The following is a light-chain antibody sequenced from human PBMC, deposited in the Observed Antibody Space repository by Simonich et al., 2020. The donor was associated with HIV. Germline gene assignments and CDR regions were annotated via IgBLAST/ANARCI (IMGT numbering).Light chain of an antibody. CDR2: WAS. CDR1: RNILYNSNNNNY. J-gene: IGKJ4*01. V-gene: IGKV4-1*01. Sequence: DIVMTQSPYSLAVSLGERATINCKSSRNILYNSNNNNYLAWYHQKPGQPPTLLIYWASTRESGVPVRFSASGSGTDFTLTITSMQAEDFALYYCQQYNNWPTFGGGTKVEIK. CDR3: QQYNNWPT.